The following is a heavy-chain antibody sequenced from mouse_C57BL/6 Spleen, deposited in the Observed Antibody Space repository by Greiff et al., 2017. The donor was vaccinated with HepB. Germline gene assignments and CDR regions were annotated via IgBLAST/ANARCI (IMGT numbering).Heavy chain of an antibody. CDR1: GYAFSSSW. CDR3: ARYSTAQATNFDY. CDR2: IYPGDGDT. V-gene: IGHV1-82*01. D-gene: IGHD3-2*02. Sequence: VQRVESGPELVKPGASVKISCKASGYAFSSSWMNWVKQRPGKGLEWIGRIYPGDGDTNYNGKFKGKATLTADKSSSTAYMQLSSLTSEDSAVYFCARYSTAQATNFDYWGQGTTLTVSS. J-gene: IGHJ2*01.